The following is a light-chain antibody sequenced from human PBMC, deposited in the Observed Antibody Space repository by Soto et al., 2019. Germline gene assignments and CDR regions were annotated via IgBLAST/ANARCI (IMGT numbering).Light chain of an antibody. CDR2: AAS. V-gene: IGKV1-39*01. Sequence: DIQMTQPPSSLSASVGDRVTITCRASQSISSYLNWYQQKPGKAPKLLIYAASSLQSGVPSRFSGSGSGTDFTLTISSLQPEDFATYYCQQGYSNPWTFGQGTKV. CDR3: QQGYSNPWT. J-gene: IGKJ1*01. CDR1: QSISSY.